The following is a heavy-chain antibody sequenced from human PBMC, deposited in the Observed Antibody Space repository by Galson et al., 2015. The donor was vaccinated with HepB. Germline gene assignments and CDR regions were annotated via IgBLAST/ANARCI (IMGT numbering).Heavy chain of an antibody. CDR3: TTVYCSGGSCYFGRDDWYFDL. CDR2: IKSKTDGGTT. D-gene: IGHD2-15*01. CDR1: GFTFSNAW. V-gene: IGHV3-15*01. Sequence: SLRLSCAASGFTFSNAWMSWVRQAPGKGLEWVGRIKSKTDGGTTDYAAPVKGRFTISRDDSKNTLYLQMNSLKTEYTAVYYCTTVYCSGGSCYFGRDDWYFDLWGRGTLVTVSS. J-gene: IGHJ2*01.